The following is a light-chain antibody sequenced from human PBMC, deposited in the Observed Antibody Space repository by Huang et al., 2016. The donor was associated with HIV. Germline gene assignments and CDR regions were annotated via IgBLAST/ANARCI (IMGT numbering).Light chain of an antibody. CDR2: GAY. CDR3: QQYGSSPRT. J-gene: IGKJ2*01. V-gene: IGKV3-20*01. Sequence: IVLTQSPGTLSLSPGERATLSCRASQSVRSSYLAWYRQKPVKTPRLLIYGAYNRAGGIPFRFSGSQSGTDFTLAISSLEPEDFGVYYCQQYGSSPRTFGQGTKLEIK. CDR1: QSVRSSY.